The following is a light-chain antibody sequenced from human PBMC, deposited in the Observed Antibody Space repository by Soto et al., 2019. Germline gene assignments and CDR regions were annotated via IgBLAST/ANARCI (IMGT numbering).Light chain of an antibody. J-gene: IGKJ1*01. CDR3: QQYNSYSA. V-gene: IGKV1-5*03. CDR1: QSISSW. CDR2: KAS. Sequence: DIQMTQSPSTLSASVGDRVTITCRASQSISSWLAWYQQKPGKAPKLLIYKASSLESGVPSRFSGSGSGTEFSLTISSLQTDDFATYYCQQYNSYSAFGQGTKVESK.